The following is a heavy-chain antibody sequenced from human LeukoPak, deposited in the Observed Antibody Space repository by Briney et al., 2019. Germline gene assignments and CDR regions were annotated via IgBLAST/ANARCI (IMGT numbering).Heavy chain of an antibody. Sequence: PGGSLRLSCAASGFTLSDYYMSWIRQVPGKGLVWVSYISISSSTIYYADSVKGRFTISRDNAKNSLYLQMNSLRAEDTALYYCARGRGFGNDAFDIWGQGTMVTVSS. CDR3: ARGRGFGNDAFDI. D-gene: IGHD3-16*01. J-gene: IGHJ3*02. CDR2: ISISSSTI. V-gene: IGHV3-11*01. CDR1: GFTLSDYY.